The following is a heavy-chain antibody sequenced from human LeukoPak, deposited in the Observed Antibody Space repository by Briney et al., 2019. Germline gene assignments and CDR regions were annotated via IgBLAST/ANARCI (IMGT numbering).Heavy chain of an antibody. Sequence: GGSLRLSCAASGFPFSSYDMHWVRQVTGKGLEWVSAIIIAGDTYYIDSVKGRFTISRENAKNSLYLQMNNLRVGDTAVYYCARDSDPLGAGYIGLWGRGIVVTVSS. V-gene: IGHV3-13*04. J-gene: IGHJ2*01. D-gene: IGHD7-27*01. CDR3: ARDSDPLGAGYIGL. CDR2: IIIAGDT. CDR1: GFPFSSYD.